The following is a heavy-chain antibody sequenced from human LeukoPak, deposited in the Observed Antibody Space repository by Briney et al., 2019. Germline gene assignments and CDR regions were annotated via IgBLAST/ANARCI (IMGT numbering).Heavy chain of an antibody. D-gene: IGHD3-3*01. CDR2: ISGSGGTT. CDR3: AKDGLRFLEWFDP. Sequence: AISGSGGTTYYADSVKGRFTISRDNSKNTLYLQMNSLRAEDTALYYCAKDGLRFLEWFDPWGQGTLVTVSS. V-gene: IGHV3-23*01. J-gene: IGHJ5*02.